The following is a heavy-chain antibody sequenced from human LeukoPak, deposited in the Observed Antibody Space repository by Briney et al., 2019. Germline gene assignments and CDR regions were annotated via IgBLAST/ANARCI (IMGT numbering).Heavy chain of an antibody. J-gene: IGHJ4*02. CDR1: GYTLTELS. CDR3: ATVGVSGYYGY. CDR2: FDPEDGET. Sequence: RASVKVSCKVSGYTLTELSMHWVRQAPGKGLEWMGGFDPEDGETIYAQKFQGRVTVTEDTSTDTAYMELSSLRSEDTAVYYCATVGVSGYYGYWGQGTLVTVSS. V-gene: IGHV1-24*01. D-gene: IGHD3-3*01.